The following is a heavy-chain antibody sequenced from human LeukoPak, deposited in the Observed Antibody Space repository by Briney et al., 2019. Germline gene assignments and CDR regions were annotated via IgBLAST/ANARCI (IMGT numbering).Heavy chain of an antibody. J-gene: IGHJ5*02. CDR2: IDHSGST. CDR1: GGSFSGNY. V-gene: IGHV4-34*01. D-gene: IGHD2-21*01. CDR3: ARHISRANWFDP. Sequence: SETLSLTCAVYGGSFSGNYWSWIRQPPVKGLEWIGEIDHSGSTNYNPSLKSRVTISVDTSKNQFSLKLSSVTAADTAVYYCARHISRANWFDPWGQGTLVTVSS.